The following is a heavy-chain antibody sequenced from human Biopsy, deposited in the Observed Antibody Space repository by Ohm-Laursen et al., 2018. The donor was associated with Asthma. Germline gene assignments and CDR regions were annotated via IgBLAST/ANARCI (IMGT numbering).Heavy chain of an antibody. CDR2: INSVFGTT. CDR1: GGTFNTYV. D-gene: IGHD2-2*01. Sequence: SVKVSCKSLGGTFNTYVIDWVRQAPGQGLEWMGGINSVFGTTTYPQKFQDRVAITADDSTSTVYMELSSLRSEDTAVYYCARKAGSCISRTCYSLDFWGQGTLVTVSS. J-gene: IGHJ4*02. CDR3: ARKAGSCISRTCYSLDF. V-gene: IGHV1-69*13.